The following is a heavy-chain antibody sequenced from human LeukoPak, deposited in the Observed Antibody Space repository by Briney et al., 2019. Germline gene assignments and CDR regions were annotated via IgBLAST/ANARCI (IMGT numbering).Heavy chain of an antibody. CDR1: GGSFSGYY. Sequence: SETLSLTCAVYGGSFSGYYWSWIRQPPGKGLEWIGEINHSGSTNYNPSLKSRATISVDTSKNQFSLKLSSVTAADTAVYYCATAVADNFDYWGQGTLVTVSS. V-gene: IGHV4-34*01. CDR3: ATAVADNFDY. CDR2: INHSGST. D-gene: IGHD6-19*01. J-gene: IGHJ4*02.